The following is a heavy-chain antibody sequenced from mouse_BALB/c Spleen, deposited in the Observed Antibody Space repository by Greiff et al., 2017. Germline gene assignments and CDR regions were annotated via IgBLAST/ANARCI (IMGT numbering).Heavy chain of an antibody. D-gene: IGHD1-1*01. Sequence: LVESGPELVKPGASVKMSCKASGYTFTSYVMHWVKQKPGQGLEWIGYINPYNDGTKYNEKFKGKATLTSDKSSSTAYMELSSLTSEDSAVYYCARRFITTVVATDYWGQGTTLTVSS. J-gene: IGHJ2*01. CDR1: GYTFTSYV. V-gene: IGHV1-14*01. CDR3: ARRFITTVVATDY. CDR2: INPYNDGT.